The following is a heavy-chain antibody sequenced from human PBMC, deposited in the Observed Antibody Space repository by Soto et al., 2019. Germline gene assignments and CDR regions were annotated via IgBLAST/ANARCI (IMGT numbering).Heavy chain of an antibody. J-gene: IGHJ4*02. CDR3: IYYYDSSTYCHVDY. D-gene: IGHD3-22*01. CDR2: IKSKTDGGTT. V-gene: IGHV3-15*01. Sequence: EVQLVESGGGLVKPGGSLRLSCAASGFTFSNAWIHWVRQAPGKGLEWVGRIKSKTDGGTTDHAAPVKGRFTISRDDSKNTVYLQMNSLKSEDSAVYYCIYYYDSSTYCHVDYWGQGTLVTVSS. CDR1: GFTFSNAW.